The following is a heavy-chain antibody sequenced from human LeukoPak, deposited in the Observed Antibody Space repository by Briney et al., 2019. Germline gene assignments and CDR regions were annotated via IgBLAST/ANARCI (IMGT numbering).Heavy chain of an antibody. CDR3: TRQPNDYGASSYYFDY. Sequence: GGSLRLSCAASGFTFSGSAMHWVRQASGKGLEWVGRIRSKANSYATAYAASVKGRFTISRDDSKNTAYLQMNSLKTEDTAVYYCTRQPNDYGASSYYFDYWGQGTLVTVSS. CDR2: IRSKANSYAT. V-gene: IGHV3-73*01. CDR1: GFTFSGSA. J-gene: IGHJ4*02. D-gene: IGHD4-17*01.